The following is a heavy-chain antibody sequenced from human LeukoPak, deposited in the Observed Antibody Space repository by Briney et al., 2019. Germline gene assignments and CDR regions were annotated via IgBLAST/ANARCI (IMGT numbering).Heavy chain of an antibody. CDR1: GYTFTGYY. J-gene: IGHJ5*02. V-gene: IGHV1-2*02. CDR3: ARVWDSEGSSWYSWFDP. D-gene: IGHD6-13*01. Sequence: ASVKVSCKASGYTFTGYYMHWVRQAPGQGLEWMGWINPNSGGTNYAQKFQGRVTMTRDTSISTAYMELSRLRSDDTAVYYCARVWDSEGSSWYSWFDPWGQGTLVTVSS. CDR2: INPNSGGT.